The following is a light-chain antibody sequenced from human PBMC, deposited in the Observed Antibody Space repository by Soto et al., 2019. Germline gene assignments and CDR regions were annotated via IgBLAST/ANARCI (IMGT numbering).Light chain of an antibody. V-gene: IGKV3-20*01. CDR2: GAS. Sequence: EIVLTQSPGTLSLSPGEGGTLSCRASQSVCSRCLAWYQQKPGQAPRLLIFGASSRATGIPDTFSGSGSGTDFTLTISRLEPEDSAVYYWQHSGSTPWTFGQGTKVEI. CDR3: QHSGSTPWT. J-gene: IGKJ1*01. CDR1: QSVCSRC.